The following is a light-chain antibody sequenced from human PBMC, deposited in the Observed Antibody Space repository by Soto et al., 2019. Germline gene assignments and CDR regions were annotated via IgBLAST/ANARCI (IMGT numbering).Light chain of an antibody. Sequence: QSVLTQPPSASGTPGQRVTISCSGSSSNIGSNYVYWYQQLPGTAPKLLIYRNNQRPSGVPDRFSGSKSGTSASLAISGLGSEVEADYYCAAWDNSRSGVVFGGGTKLPV. J-gene: IGLJ2*01. CDR2: RNN. V-gene: IGLV1-47*01. CDR3: AAWDNSRSGVV. CDR1: SSNIGSNY.